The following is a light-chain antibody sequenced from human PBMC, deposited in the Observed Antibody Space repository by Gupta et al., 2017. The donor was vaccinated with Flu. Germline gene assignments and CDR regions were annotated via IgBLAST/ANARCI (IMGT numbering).Light chain of an antibody. CDR1: QSVSSY. CDR2: DAN. V-gene: IGKV3-11*01. J-gene: IGKJ1*01. CDR3: QQRRNWPGT. Sequence: IVLTQSPATLSLSPGERATLSCRASQSVSSYLAWYQQKPGQAPRLLIYDANNRATDIPARFSGSGSGTDFTLTISSLEAEDFAVYYCQQRRNWPGTFGQGTKVEIK.